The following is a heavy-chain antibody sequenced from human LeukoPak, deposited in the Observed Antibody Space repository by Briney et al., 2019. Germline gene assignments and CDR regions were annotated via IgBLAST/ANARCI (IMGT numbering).Heavy chain of an antibody. CDR2: ISGSGGST. Sequence: PGGSLRLSCAASGFTFSSYAMSWVRQAPGKGLEWVSAISGSGGSTYYADSVKGRFTISRDNSKNTLYLQMNSLRAEDTVVYYCAKALQTKLAAAGSDAFDIWGQGTMVTVSS. CDR1: GFTFSSYA. CDR3: AKALQTKLAAAGSDAFDI. D-gene: IGHD6-13*01. V-gene: IGHV3-23*01. J-gene: IGHJ3*02.